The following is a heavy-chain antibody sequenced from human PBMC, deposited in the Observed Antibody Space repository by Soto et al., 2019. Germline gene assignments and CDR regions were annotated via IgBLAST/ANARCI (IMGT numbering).Heavy chain of an antibody. J-gene: IGHJ3*02. CDR1: GGSISSYY. Sequence: PSETLSLTCAASGGSISSYYWSWIRPPPGKGLEWIGYIYYSGSTNYNPSLKSRVTISVDTSKNQFSLKLSSVTAADTAVYYCARGRGGWFINQLLNAFDIWGQGTMVTVSS. CDR3: ARGRGGWFINQLLNAFDI. CDR2: IYYSGST. V-gene: IGHV4-59*01. D-gene: IGHD2-2*01.